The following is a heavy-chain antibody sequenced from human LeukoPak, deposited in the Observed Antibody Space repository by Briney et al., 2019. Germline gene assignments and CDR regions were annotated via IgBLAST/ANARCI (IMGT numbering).Heavy chain of an antibody. CDR2: ISYDGSNK. CDR3: ARDTRTQGAFDI. CDR1: GFTFSSYA. Sequence: GGSLRLSCAASGFTFSSYAMHWVRQAPGKGLEWVAVISYDGSNKYYADSVKGRFTISRDNSKNTLYLQMNSLRAEDTAVYYCARDTRTQGAFDIWGQGTMVTVSS. D-gene: IGHD2-2*01. J-gene: IGHJ3*02. V-gene: IGHV3-30-3*01.